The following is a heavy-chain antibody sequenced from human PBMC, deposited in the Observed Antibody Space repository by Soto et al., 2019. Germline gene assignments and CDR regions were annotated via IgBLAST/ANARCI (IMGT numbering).Heavy chain of an antibody. J-gene: IGHJ4*02. CDR1: GFTFSSYG. V-gene: IGHV3-33*01. Sequence: PGGSLRLSCAASGFTFSSYGMHWVRQAPGKGLEWVAVIWYDGSNKYYADSVKGRFTISRDNSKNTLYLQMNSLRAEDTAVYYCARDTAGVFRTSYYFDYWGQGTLVTVSS. CDR2: IWYDGSNK. D-gene: IGHD2-21*01. CDR3: ARDTAGVFRTSYYFDY.